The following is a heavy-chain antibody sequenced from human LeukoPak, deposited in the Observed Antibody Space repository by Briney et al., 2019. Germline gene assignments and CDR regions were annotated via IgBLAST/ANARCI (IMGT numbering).Heavy chain of an antibody. CDR3: AKGGSYPIDY. CDR1: GFTFSSYW. D-gene: IGHD1-26*01. J-gene: IGHJ4*02. V-gene: IGHV3-74*01. CDR2: INSDGSST. Sequence: GGSLRLSCAASGFTFSSYWMHWVRQAPGKGLVWVSRINSDGSSTSYADSVEGRFTISRDNAKSTLYLHMNSLRAEDTAVYYCAKGGSYPIDYWGQGALVTVSS.